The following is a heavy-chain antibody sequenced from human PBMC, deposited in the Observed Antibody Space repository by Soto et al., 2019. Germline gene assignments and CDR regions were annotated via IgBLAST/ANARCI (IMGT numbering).Heavy chain of an antibody. V-gene: IGHV4-59*01. CDR2: IYYSRST. J-gene: IGHJ4*02. Sequence: SETLSLTCTVSGGSISSYYWSWIRQPPGKGLERIGYIYYSRSTNYNPSLKSRVTISVDTSKNQLSLKLSSVTAADTAVYYCARGRIQLWYPFDYWGQGTLVTVSS. CDR1: GGSISSYY. D-gene: IGHD5-18*01. CDR3: ARGRIQLWYPFDY.